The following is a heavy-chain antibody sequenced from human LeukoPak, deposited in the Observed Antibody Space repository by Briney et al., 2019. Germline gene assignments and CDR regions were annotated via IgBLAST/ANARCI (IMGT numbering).Heavy chain of an antibody. V-gene: IGHV1-8*01. J-gene: IGHJ5*02. CDR1: GYTFTSYD. D-gene: IGHD1-7*01. CDR2: MNPNSGNT. CDR3: ARVGITGTTRRHWFDP. Sequence: ASVKVSCKASGYTFTSYDINWVRQATGQGLEWMGWMNPNSGNTGYAQKFQGRVTMTRNTSISTAYMGLSSLRSEDTAVYYCARVGITGTTRRHWFDPWGQGTLVTVSS.